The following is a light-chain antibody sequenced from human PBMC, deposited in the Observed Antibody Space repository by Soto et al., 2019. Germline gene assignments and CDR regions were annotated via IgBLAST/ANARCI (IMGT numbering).Light chain of an antibody. J-gene: IGKJ4*01. CDR2: DAA. Sequence: VLTQSPATLSLSPWERATLSCRASQSVTSSYLAWYQQKPGQPPRLLIYDAASRATGTPDRFSGSGSGTDFSLTISRLEPEDFALYICQQYGSSPLTFGGGTKVDIK. V-gene: IGKV3-20*01. CDR3: QQYGSSPLT. CDR1: QSVTSSY.